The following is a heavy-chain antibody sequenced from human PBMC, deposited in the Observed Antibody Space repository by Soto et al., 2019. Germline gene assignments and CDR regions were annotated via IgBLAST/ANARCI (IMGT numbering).Heavy chain of an antibody. CDR3: ARDKGTSPLDY. J-gene: IGHJ4*02. D-gene: IGHD1-1*01. V-gene: IGHV3-48*01. Sequence: EVQLVESGGGLVQPGGSLRLSCAASGFTFSSYSMNWVRQSPGKGLEWVSYISSSSSTIYYAHSVKGRFTISRDNAKNSLYLQMNSLRAEDTAVYYCARDKGTSPLDYWGQGTLVTVSS. CDR2: ISSSSSTI. CDR1: GFTFSSYS.